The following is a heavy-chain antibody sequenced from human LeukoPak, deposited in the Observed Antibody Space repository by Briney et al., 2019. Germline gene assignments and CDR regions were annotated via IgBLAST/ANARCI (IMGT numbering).Heavy chain of an antibody. J-gene: IGHJ4*02. V-gene: IGHV4-59*01. Sequence: SETLSLTCTVSGGSISSYYWSWIRQPPGKGLEWIGYIYYSGSTNYNPSLKSRVTISVDTSKNQFSLKLNSVTAADTAIYYCARHNWNYLFDYWGQGTLVTVSS. CDR2: IYYSGST. CDR1: GGSISSYY. CDR3: ARHNWNYLFDY. D-gene: IGHD1-7*01.